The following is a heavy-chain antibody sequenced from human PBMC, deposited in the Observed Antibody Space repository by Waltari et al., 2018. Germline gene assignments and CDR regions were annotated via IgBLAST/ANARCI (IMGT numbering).Heavy chain of an antibody. J-gene: IGHJ4*02. CDR1: GFLVSEND. V-gene: IGHV3-53*01. CDR2: VYAPGDA. D-gene: IGHD4-17*01. Sequence: EVEVVESGGGFIQPGGSLSLDCAVSGFLVSENDVICVRQAPGKGLELVSIVYAPGDAHYANDVKGRFTSSRDISTNTVFLHMSGLRDEDTAVYYCALNTVTVPFPYWGRGTLVTVSS. CDR3: ALNTVTVPFPY.